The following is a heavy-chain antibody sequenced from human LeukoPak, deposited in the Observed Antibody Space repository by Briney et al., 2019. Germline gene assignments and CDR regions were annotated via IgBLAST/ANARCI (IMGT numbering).Heavy chain of an antibody. D-gene: IGHD1-26*01. J-gene: IGHJ4*02. CDR2: ISGVSGSA. Sequence: GGSLRLSCAASGFSFGSYAMSWVRQAPGKGLEWVSSISGVSGSAYYVDSVKGRFTISRGNFKNTVYLQMNSLRAEDTAVYYCAKLWRGSHPRYFDHWGQGTLVTVSS. V-gene: IGHV3-23*01. CDR1: GFSFGSYA. CDR3: AKLWRGSHPRYFDH.